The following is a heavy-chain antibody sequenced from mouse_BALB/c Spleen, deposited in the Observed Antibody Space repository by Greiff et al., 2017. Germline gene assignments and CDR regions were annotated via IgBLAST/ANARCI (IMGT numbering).Heavy chain of an antibody. CDR1: GFNIKDTY. Sequence: DVKLVESGAELVKPGASVKLSCTASGFNIKDTYMHWVKQRPEQGLEWIGRIDPANGNTKYDPKFQGKATITADTSSNTAYLQLSSLTSEDTAVYYCARELDSSGTDYWGQGTTLTVSP. CDR2: IDPANGNT. D-gene: IGHD3-2*01. J-gene: IGHJ2*01. CDR3: ARELDSSGTDY. V-gene: IGHV14-3*02.